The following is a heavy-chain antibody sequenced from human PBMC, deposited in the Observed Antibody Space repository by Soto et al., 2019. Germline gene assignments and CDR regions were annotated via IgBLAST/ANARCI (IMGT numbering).Heavy chain of an antibody. J-gene: IGHJ4*02. D-gene: IGHD3-22*01. CDR3: AKDYYSDSNGSHSDY. CDR1: GFTFSSFW. Sequence: GGSLRLSCAASGFTFSSFWMQWVRQAPGKGLVWVSRIDSDGSTTTYADSVKGRFTISRDNAENSLYLHMNSLRVEATALYYCAKDYYSDSNGSHSDYWGQGTQVTVSS. V-gene: IGHV3-74*03. CDR2: IDSDGSTT.